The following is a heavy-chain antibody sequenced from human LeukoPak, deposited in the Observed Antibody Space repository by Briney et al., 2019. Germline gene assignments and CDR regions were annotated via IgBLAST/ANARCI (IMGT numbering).Heavy chain of an antibody. CDR2: ISGSDGST. Sequence: PGGSLRLSCAASGFTFSSFAMSWVRQAPGKGLEWVSGISGSDGSTYYADSVKGRFTISRGNSKNTLYLQMNSLRAEDTAVYSCAATTLIARRGYWGQGTLVTVSS. V-gene: IGHV3-23*01. J-gene: IGHJ4*02. CDR3: AATTLIARRGY. D-gene: IGHD4-17*01. CDR1: GFTFSSFA.